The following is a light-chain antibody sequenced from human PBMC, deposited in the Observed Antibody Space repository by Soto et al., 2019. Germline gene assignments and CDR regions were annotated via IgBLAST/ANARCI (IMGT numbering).Light chain of an antibody. V-gene: IGKV1-5*03. CDR3: QHYNSYSEA. Sequence: DIQMTQPPSTLSGSVGDRVTITCRASQTISSWLAWYQQKPGKAPKLLIYKASTLKSGVPSRFSSSGSGTEFTLTISSLQPDDFATYYCQHYNSYSEAFGQGTKVELK. CDR2: KAS. CDR1: QTISSW. J-gene: IGKJ1*01.